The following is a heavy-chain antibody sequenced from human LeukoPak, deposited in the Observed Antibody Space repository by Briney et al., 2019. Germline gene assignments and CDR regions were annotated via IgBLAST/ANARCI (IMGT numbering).Heavy chain of an antibody. CDR3: ARASGPFDY. V-gene: IGHV3-33*01. Sequence: GGSLRLSCAASGFTFSVYGMHWVRQAPGKGLEWVGVIWNDGSNKYYADSVKGRFTISRDNSKNTLYLQMNSLRAEDTAVYSCARASGPFDYWGQGTLVTVSS. CDR1: GFTFSVYG. J-gene: IGHJ4*02. D-gene: IGHD3-10*01. CDR2: IWNDGSNK.